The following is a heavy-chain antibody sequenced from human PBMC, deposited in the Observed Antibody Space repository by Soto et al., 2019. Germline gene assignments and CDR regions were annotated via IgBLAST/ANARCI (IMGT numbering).Heavy chain of an antibody. J-gene: IGHJ5*02. CDR2: IYYSGST. CDR3: ARAAHYSSPFRWFEP. V-gene: IGHV4-31*03. CDR1: GGSISSGGYY. D-gene: IGHD6-13*01. Sequence: QVQLQESGPGLVKPSQTLSLTCTVSGGSISSGGYYWSWIRQHPGKSLQWIGYIYYSGSTYYNPSLKSRVTISVDTSKNQFSLKLSSVTAAATAVYYCARAAHYSSPFRWFEPWGQGTLVTVSS.